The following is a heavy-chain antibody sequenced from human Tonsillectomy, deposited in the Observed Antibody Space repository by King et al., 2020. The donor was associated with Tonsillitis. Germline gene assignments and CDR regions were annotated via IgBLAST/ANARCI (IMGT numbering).Heavy chain of an antibody. Sequence: VQLVESGGGLVQPGGSLRLSCAASGFTFSSYWMHWVRQAPGKGLVWVSRINSDGSSTSYADSVKGRFTISRDNAKNTLYLQMNSLRAEDTAVYYCERFASGSQDAFDIWGQGTMVTVSS. CDR1: GFTFSSYW. CDR3: ERFASGSQDAFDI. D-gene: IGHD1-26*01. V-gene: IGHV3-74*01. J-gene: IGHJ3*02. CDR2: INSDGSST.